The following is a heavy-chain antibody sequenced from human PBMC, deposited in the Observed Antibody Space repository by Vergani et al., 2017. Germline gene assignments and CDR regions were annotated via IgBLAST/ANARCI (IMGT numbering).Heavy chain of an antibody. CDR2: INSDGDST. V-gene: IGHV3-74*01. CDR1: GFTFSNYW. CDR3: ARGWVSGWYGELGY. D-gene: IGHD6-19*01. J-gene: IGHJ4*02. Sequence: VQLVESGGGLVQPGGSLRLSCTASGFTFSNYWMQWVRQAPGKGLMWVSRINSDGDSTSYADSVKGRFTISRDNAKNTLYLQMDSLRAEDTAVYYCARGWVSGWYGELGYWGQGTLVTVSS.